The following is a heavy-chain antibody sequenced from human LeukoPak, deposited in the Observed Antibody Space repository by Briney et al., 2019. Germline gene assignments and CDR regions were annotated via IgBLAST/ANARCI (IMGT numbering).Heavy chain of an antibody. CDR2: IRYDGSNK. CDR3: ARDLDYSGSYYNY. Sequence: GGSLRLSCAASGFTFSSYGMHWVRQAPGKGLEWVAFIRYDGSNKYYADSVKGRFTISRDNSKNTLYLQMNSLRAEDTAVYYCARDLDYSGSYYNYWGQGTLVTVSS. D-gene: IGHD1-26*01. J-gene: IGHJ4*02. CDR1: GFTFSSYG. V-gene: IGHV3-30*02.